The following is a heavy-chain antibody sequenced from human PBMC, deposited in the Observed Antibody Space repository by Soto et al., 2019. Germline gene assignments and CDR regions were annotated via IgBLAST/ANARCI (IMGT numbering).Heavy chain of an antibody. CDR2: ISYDGSNK. D-gene: IGHD6-19*01. CDR3: AKDLGSSGWYVGGGTYGMDV. V-gene: IGHV3-30*18. Sequence: QVQLVESGGGVVQPGRSLRLSCAASGFTFSSYGMHWVRQAPGKGLEWVAVISYDGSNKYYADSVTGRFTISRDNSENTLYLQMNSLRAEDTAVYYCAKDLGSSGWYVGGGTYGMDVWGQGTTVTVSS. J-gene: IGHJ6*02. CDR1: GFTFSSYG.